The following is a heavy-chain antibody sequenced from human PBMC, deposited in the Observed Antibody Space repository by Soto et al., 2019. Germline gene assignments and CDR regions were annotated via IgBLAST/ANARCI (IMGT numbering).Heavy chain of an antibody. CDR2: ISYTGDT. Sequence: SETLSLTCTVSGDSVSSYSYFWTWIRQPPGKGLDWIAYISYTGDTNYNPSLKGRVTISVDTSTNQFFLTLTSVTAADTAVYFCARIIVGVTVDLWGQGSLVTVSS. CDR3: ARIIVGVTVDL. D-gene: IGHD1-26*01. J-gene: IGHJ5*02. CDR1: GDSVSSYSYF. V-gene: IGHV4-61*01.